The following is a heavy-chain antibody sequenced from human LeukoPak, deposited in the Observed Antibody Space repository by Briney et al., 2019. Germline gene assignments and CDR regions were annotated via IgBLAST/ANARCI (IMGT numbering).Heavy chain of an antibody. CDR3: ARQGPAYYFDH. V-gene: IGHV4-39*01. CDR1: GGSISSGHYY. J-gene: IGHJ4*02. Sequence: SETLSLTCSVSGGSISSGHYYWAWIRQPPGKGLQWIGSIYYSGTTYNNPSLKSRVTISVDTSKNQFSLKLSSVTAADTAVYYCARQGPAYYFDHWGQGTLVTVSS. CDR2: IYYSGTT.